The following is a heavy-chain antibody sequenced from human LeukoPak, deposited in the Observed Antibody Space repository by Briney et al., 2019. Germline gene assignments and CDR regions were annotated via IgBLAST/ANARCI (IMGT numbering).Heavy chain of an antibody. CDR1: GYTFTKYY. Sequence: GASVKVSCKASGYTFTKYYIHWVRQAPGQGLEWMGIINPSVGTTLYSQKFQGRVTLTRDTSTTTVYMEVTSLRSDDTAVYYCAREEMMVVLALDMWGQGTMVTVSS. CDR2: INPSVGTT. J-gene: IGHJ3*02. V-gene: IGHV1-46*01. D-gene: IGHD2-21*01. CDR3: AREEMMVVLALDM.